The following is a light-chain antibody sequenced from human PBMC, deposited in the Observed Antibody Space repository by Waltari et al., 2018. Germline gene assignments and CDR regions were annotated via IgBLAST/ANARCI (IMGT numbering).Light chain of an antibody. CDR2: GAS. V-gene: IGKV3-15*01. Sequence: EIVLTQSPGTLSVSPGESATLSCRASQSAGGNVAWYQQRLGQPPRLLIYGASMRTGGIPDRFSRSGSGTEFTLTISSLQSADFAVYYCYQYNVWPRTFGQGTKVEVK. CDR3: YQYNVWPRT. CDR1: QSAGGN. J-gene: IGKJ1*01.